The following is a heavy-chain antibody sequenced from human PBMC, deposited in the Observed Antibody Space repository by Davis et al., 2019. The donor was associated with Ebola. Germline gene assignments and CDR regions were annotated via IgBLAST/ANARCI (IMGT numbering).Heavy chain of an antibody. J-gene: IGHJ6*02. D-gene: IGHD1-1*01. CDR1: GFTFTSYV. CDR3: AREGTVYYYYYGMDV. Sequence: GESLKISCAASGFTFTSYVMHWVRQAPGKGLEWVAVIWYDGSNKYYADFVKGRFTISSNNSKNTLYLQMNSLRAEDTAVYYCAREGTVYYYYYGMDVWGQGTTVTVSS. CDR2: IWYDGSNK. V-gene: IGHV3-33*08.